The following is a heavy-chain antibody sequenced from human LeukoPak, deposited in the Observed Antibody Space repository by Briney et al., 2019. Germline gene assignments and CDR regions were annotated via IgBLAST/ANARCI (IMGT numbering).Heavy chain of an antibody. CDR1: RFSGHG. J-gene: IGHJ4*02. Sequence: GGSLRLSCDLRFSGHGMHWVRQAPGKGLEWLAVVAADGGAKFYADSVRGRFTIFRDTFRNTVFLQLSGLKTEDTAVYYCAKEVRWGSWYFDYSGQGALVTVSS. V-gene: IGHV3-30*18. CDR3: AKEVRWGSWYFDY. CDR2: VAADGGAK. D-gene: IGHD3-16*01.